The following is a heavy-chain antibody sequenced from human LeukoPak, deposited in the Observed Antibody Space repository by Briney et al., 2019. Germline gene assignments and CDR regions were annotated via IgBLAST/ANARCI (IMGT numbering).Heavy chain of an antibody. Sequence: SETLSLTCSVSGDSISRSDSYWDWIRQPPGKGLEWIGTLYYSGRTYYSPSLKSRVTMSVDTSKNQFSLNLRIVTAADTAVYYCARRRYYDGSGYLKWGQGTLLSVSS. CDR1: GDSISRSDSY. D-gene: IGHD3-22*01. V-gene: IGHV4-39*01. J-gene: IGHJ1*01. CDR3: ARRRYYDGSGYLK. CDR2: LYYSGRT.